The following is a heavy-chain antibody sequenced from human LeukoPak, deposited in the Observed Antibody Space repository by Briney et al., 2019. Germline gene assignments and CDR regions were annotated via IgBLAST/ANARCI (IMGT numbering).Heavy chain of an antibody. CDR3: AGGKYDFWSGYYKEIDY. V-gene: IGHV1-69*05. CDR2: IIPIFGTT. Sequence: SVKVSCKASGYTFTSYAMHWVRQAPGQRLEWMGGIIPIFGTTNHAQNFQGRLTIITDESTSTAYMELSSLRSEDTAVYYCAGGKYDFWSGYYKEIDYWGQGTLVTVSS. D-gene: IGHD3-3*01. J-gene: IGHJ4*02. CDR1: GYTFTSYA.